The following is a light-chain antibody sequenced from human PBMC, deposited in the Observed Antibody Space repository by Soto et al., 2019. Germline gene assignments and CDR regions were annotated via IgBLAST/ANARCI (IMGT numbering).Light chain of an antibody. Sequence: QSVLAQPPSVSAAPGQKVTISCSGSSSNIGGNSVSWYQQLPGTAPKLLIYDDNKRPSGIPDRFSGSKSGTSATLGITGFQTGDEADYYCGSWDSSLSAYVFGTGTRSPS. CDR2: DDN. V-gene: IGLV1-51*01. J-gene: IGLJ1*01. CDR1: SSNIGGNS. CDR3: GSWDSSLSAYV.